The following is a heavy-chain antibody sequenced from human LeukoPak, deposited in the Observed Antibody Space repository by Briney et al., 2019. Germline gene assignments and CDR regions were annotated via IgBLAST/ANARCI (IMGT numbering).Heavy chain of an antibody. D-gene: IGHD3-3*01. CDR1: GFTFSSYG. CDR2: IRYDGSNK. Sequence: HPGGSLRLSCAASGFTFSSYGMHWVRQAPGKGLEWVAFIRYDGSNKYYADSVKGRFTISRDNSKNTLYLQMNSLRAEDTAVYYCAIFRVARHYDAFDIWGQGTMVTVSS. J-gene: IGHJ3*02. V-gene: IGHV3-30*02. CDR3: AIFRVARHYDAFDI.